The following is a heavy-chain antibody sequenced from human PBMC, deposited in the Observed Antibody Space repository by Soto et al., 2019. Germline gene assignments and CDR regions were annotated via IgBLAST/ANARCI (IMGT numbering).Heavy chain of an antibody. Sequence: EVQLVESGGGLVQPGGSLRLSCAASGFTFSSYSMNWVRQAPGKRLEWVSYISSSSSTIYYADSVKGRFTISRDNAKNSLYLHMNSLRDEDTAVYYCARDRSIVVVPAATTYYYYGMDVWGQGTTVTVSS. CDR2: ISSSSSTI. V-gene: IGHV3-48*02. CDR1: GFTFSSYS. J-gene: IGHJ6*02. CDR3: ARDRSIVVVPAATTYYYYGMDV. D-gene: IGHD2-2*01.